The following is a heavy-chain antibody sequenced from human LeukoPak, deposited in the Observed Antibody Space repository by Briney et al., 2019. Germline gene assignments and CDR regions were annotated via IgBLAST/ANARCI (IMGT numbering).Heavy chain of an antibody. J-gene: IGHJ4*02. CDR1: GFTFSNNY. V-gene: IGHV3-74*01. D-gene: IGHD2-8*02. Sequence: GGSLRLSCAASGFTFSNNYMHWVRQAPGKGLVWVSRINTDGSSTNYADSVKGRFTISRDNAKNTLYLQMNSLRADDTAVYYCAKDGSWSCTDWGQGTLVTVSS. CDR3: AKDGSWSCTD. CDR2: INTDGSST.